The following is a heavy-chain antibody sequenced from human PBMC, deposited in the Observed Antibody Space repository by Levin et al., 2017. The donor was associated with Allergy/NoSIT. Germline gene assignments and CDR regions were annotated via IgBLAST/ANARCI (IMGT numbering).Heavy chain of an antibody. D-gene: IGHD6-13*01. CDR1: GGSVSSGNYY. Sequence: PSETLSLTCTVSGGSVSSGNYYWNWIRQPPGKGLEWIGYIYYSGSTNYNPSLKSRVTISVDTSKNQFSLKLSSVTAADTALYYCVRALVVTAGGTNYDYGIDGWGQGTTVTVSS. CDR3: VRALVVTAGGTNYDYGIDG. J-gene: IGHJ6*02. V-gene: IGHV4-61*01. CDR2: IYYSGST.